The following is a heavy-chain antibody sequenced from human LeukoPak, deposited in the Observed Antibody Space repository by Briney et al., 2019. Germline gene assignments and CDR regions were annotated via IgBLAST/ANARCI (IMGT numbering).Heavy chain of an antibody. CDR2: INHSGST. V-gene: IGHV4-34*01. J-gene: IGHJ4*02. Sequence: SETLSLTCAVYGGSFSGYYWSWIRQPPGKGLEWIGEINHSGSTNYNPSLKSRVTISVDTSKNQFSLKLSSVTAADTAVYYCARGRRTAARPRFSDYFDYWGQGTLVTVSS. D-gene: IGHD6-6*01. CDR3: ARGRRTAARPRFSDYFDY. CDR1: GGSFSGYY.